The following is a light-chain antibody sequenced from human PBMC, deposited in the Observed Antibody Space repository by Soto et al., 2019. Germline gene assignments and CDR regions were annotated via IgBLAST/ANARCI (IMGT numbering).Light chain of an antibody. CDR2: EVS. V-gene: IGLV2-14*01. CDR3: GSYTNSSTAYV. J-gene: IGLJ1*01. Sequence: QSLLTQPASLSGSPGQSITITCTGTISDVGGDKSVSWYQQHPGKAPKVMIYEVSNRPSGVSNRFSASKSGNTASLTISGLQAEDEADYYCGSYTNSSTAYVFGTGTKVNVL. CDR1: ISDVGGDKS.